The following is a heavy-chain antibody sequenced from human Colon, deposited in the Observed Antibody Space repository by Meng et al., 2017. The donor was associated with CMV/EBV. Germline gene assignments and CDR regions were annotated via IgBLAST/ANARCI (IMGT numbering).Heavy chain of an antibody. CDR1: GFMFSDYA. V-gene: IGHV3-11*01. Sequence: CAASGFMFSDYAMTWIRQAPGKGLEWVSYISDSGAIIYYADSVKGRFTISRDNAENSLSLQMNSLRAEDTALYFCARVSRSNTAFDIWGQGTMVTVSS. D-gene: IGHD2-8*01. CDR3: ARVSRSNTAFDI. J-gene: IGHJ3*02. CDR2: ISDSGAII.